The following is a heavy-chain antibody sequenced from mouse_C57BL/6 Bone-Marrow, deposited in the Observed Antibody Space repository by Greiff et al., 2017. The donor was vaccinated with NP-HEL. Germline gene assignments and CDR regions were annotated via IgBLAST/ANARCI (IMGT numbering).Heavy chain of an antibody. CDR1: GFNIKDSY. J-gene: IGHJ3*01. CDR3: TPGYGSSYRAY. V-gene: IGHV14-1*01. Sequence: EVKLVESGAELVRPGASVKLSCTASGFNIKDSYMYWVKQRPEQGLEWIGRIDPEDGDTEYAPKFQGKATMTADTSSNTAYLQLSSLTSEDTAVYYCTPGYGSSYRAYGGQGTLVTVSA. CDR2: IDPEDGDT. D-gene: IGHD1-1*01.